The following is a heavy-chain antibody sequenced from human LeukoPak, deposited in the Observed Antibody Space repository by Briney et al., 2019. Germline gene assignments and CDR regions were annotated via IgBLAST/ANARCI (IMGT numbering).Heavy chain of an antibody. V-gene: IGHV1-69*05. CDR1: GGTFTSYA. CDR3: AKGAYFSSTSRHPPHYYHYMDV. D-gene: IGHD2-2*01. CDR2: IIPIFGTA. Sequence: AASVKVSSTASGGTFTSYAISWVRQAPGQGLEWMGGIIPIFGTANYAQKFQGRVTITRNTSISTAYMELSSLRSQDPAVSYCAKGAYFSSTSRHPPHYYHYMDVWGKGTTVTVSS. J-gene: IGHJ6*03.